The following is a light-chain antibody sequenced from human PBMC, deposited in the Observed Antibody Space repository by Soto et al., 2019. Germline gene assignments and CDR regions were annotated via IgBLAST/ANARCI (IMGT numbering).Light chain of an antibody. CDR1: QSVRRY. J-gene: IGKJ5*01. V-gene: IGKV3D-15*01. Sequence: EIVMTQSPATLSVSPGERVTLFCRASQSVRRYLAWYQHKPGQPPRLLIYGASSRAAGIPARFSGSGSDTDFTLTISSVQSEDFGVYFCQQCSEWPLFTFGQGTRLEMK. CDR3: QQCSEWPLFT. CDR2: GAS.